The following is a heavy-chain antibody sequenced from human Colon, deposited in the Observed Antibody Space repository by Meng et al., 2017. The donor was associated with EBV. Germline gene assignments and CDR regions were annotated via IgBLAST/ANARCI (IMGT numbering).Heavy chain of an antibody. J-gene: IGHJ4*02. CDR2: INENGGIT. V-gene: IGHV3-74*03. CDR3: SRDLAGPYDD. Sequence: QLVGSGVALFQPGGSLRLSCAVSGFTFSRYWMHWVRQVPGKGLVWVSRINENGGITTYADSVRGRFTISRDNTKNTLYLEMNSLRAEDTAVYFCSRDLAGPYDDWGQGTLVTVSS. CDR1: GFTFSRYW.